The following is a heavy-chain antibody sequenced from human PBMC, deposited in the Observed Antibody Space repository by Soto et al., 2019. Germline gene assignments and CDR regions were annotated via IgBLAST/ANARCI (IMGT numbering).Heavy chain of an antibody. V-gene: IGHV3-66*01. CDR3: ARDTLGGAYDFLH. D-gene: IGHD3-3*01. Sequence: EVQLVESGGGLVQPGGSLRLSCAASGFTVSNLYMTWVRQAPGKGLQWVAVISSGGSTYYADSVKGRFTISRDNSKNTLYLEMNSLRAEDTAVSYCARDTLGGAYDFLHGGQGTLVTVSS. CDR1: GFTVSNLY. CDR2: ISSGGST. J-gene: IGHJ4*02.